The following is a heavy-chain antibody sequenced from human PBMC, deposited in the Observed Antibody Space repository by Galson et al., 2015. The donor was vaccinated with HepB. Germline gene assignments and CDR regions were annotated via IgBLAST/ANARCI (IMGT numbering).Heavy chain of an antibody. V-gene: IGHV3-33*01. J-gene: IGHJ5*02. CDR1: GFTFSSYG. CDR2: IWYDGSNK. D-gene: IGHD1-26*01. Sequence: SLRLSCAGSGFTFSSYGIHWVRQAPGKGLEWVAVIWYDGSNKYYADSVKGRFTISRDNSKNTLYLQMDSLRAEDTAVYYCARDGHGVGATANWFDPWGQGTLVTVSS. CDR3: ARDGHGVGATANWFDP.